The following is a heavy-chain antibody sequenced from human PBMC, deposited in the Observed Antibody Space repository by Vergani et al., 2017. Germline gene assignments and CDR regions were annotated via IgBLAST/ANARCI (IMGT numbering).Heavy chain of an antibody. Sequence: QVQLVQSGAEVKKPGSSVKVSCKATGGTFSSYAISWVRQAPGQGLEWMGGIIPIFGTANYAQKFQGRVTITADESTSTAYMELSSLRSEYTAVYYCARGDYSNYYYYYYWMDVWGQGTTVTVSS. CDR1: GGTFSSYA. D-gene: IGHD4-11*01. CDR2: IIPIFGTA. CDR3: ARGDYSNYYYYYYWMDV. V-gene: IGHV1-69*01. J-gene: IGHJ6*02.